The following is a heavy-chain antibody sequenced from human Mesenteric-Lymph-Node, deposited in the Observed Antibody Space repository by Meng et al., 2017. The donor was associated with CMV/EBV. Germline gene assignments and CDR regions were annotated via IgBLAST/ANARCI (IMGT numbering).Heavy chain of an antibody. V-gene: IGHV3-11*04. CDR2: INSGSSTI. D-gene: IGHD1-26*01. J-gene: IGHJ4*02. CDR3: AIGWVPEY. CDR1: GFIFSDYY. Sequence: GESLKISCEAPGFIFSDYYMSWVRQAPGKGLEWVSCINSGSSTIDYADSVKGRFTISRDNAKNAVYLQMNSLRVEDTGVYYCAIGWVPEYWGQGARVTVSS.